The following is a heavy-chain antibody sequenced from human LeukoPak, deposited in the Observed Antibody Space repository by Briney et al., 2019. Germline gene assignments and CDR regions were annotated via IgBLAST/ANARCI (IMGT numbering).Heavy chain of an antibody. D-gene: IGHD6-19*01. J-gene: IGHJ4*02. V-gene: IGHV3-7*01. CDR2: IKQDGSEK. Sequence: GGSLRLSCAASGFTFGSYWMSWVRQAPGKGLEWVANIKQDGSEKYYVDSVKGRFTISRDNAKNSLYLQMNSLRAEDTAVYYCARAVVGLYWGQGTLVTVSS. CDR1: GFTFGSYW. CDR3: ARAVVGLY.